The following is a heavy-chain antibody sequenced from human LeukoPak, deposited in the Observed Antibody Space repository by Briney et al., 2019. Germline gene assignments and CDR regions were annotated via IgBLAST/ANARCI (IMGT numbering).Heavy chain of an antibody. D-gene: IGHD6-13*01. CDR2: STGSGGST. V-gene: IGHV3-23*01. J-gene: IGHJ5*02. CDR3: ANPGIAAAGVWFDP. Sequence: PGGSLRLFCAAFGFTFRSYAMSWVRQAPGKGLECVSASTGSGGSTYYADSVKGRFTISRDNSKNTLYMQMNCLTAEHTAVYYCANPGIAAAGVWFDPWGQGTLVTVSS. CDR1: GFTFRSYA.